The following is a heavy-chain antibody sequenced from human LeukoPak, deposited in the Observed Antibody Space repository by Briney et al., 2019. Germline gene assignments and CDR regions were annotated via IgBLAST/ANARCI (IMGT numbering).Heavy chain of an antibody. V-gene: IGHV1-69*13. CDR3: ARSITIFGVVDFDY. CDR2: IIPIFGTA. J-gene: IGHJ4*02. Sequence: ASVKVSFKASGGTFSSYAISWVRQAPGQGLEWMGGIIPIFGTANYAQKFQGRVTITADESTSTAYMELSSLRSEDTAVYYCARSITIFGVVDFDYWGQGTLVTVSS. D-gene: IGHD3-3*01. CDR1: GGTFSSYA.